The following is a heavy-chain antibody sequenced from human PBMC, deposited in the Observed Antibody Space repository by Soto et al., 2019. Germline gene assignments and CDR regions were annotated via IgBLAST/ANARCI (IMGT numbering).Heavy chain of an antibody. D-gene: IGHD2-21*02. CDR2: IVVGSGNT. CDR3: NYGLDV. V-gene: IGHV1-58*01. CDR1: GFTFTSSA. Sequence: SVKVSCKASGFTFTSSAVQWVRQARGQRLEWIGWIVVGSGNTNYAQKFQERVTITRDMSTSTAYMELSSLRSEDYGYRYINYGLDVWGQGTTVTVSS. J-gene: IGHJ6*02.